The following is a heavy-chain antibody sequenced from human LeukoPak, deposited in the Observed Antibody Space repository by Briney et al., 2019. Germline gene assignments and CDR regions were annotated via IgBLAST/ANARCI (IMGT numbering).Heavy chain of an antibody. J-gene: IGHJ4*02. Sequence: PSETLSLTCTVSGGSISNSGYYWGWIRQPPGKGLEWIGNIYYSGSTYYNPSLKSRVTISVDTSKNQFSLKLSSVTAADTAVYYCAKTYYYDPFDFWGQGTLVTVSS. CDR2: IYYSGST. D-gene: IGHD3-22*01. V-gene: IGHV4-39*01. CDR3: AKTYYYDPFDF. CDR1: GGSISNSGYY.